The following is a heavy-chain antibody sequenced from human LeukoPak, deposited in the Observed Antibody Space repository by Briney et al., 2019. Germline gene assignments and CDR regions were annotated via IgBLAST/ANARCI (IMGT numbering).Heavy chain of an antibody. CDR2: INSDGSST. Sequence: GGSLRLSCAASGFTFSSYWMHWVRQAPGKGLVWVSRINSDGSSTSYAASVKGRFTISRDNAKNTLYLQMNSLRAEDTAVYYCARLWGIAAELDYWGQGTLVTVSS. J-gene: IGHJ4*02. CDR1: GFTFSSYW. V-gene: IGHV3-74*01. D-gene: IGHD6-13*01. CDR3: ARLWGIAAELDY.